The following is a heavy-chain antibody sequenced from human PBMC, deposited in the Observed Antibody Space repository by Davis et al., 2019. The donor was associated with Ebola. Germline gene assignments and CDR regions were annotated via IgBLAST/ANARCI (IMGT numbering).Heavy chain of an antibody. J-gene: IGHJ4*02. Sequence: PSETLSLTCTVSGGSVSSGSYYWSWIRQPPGKGLEWIGYIYYSGSTNYNPSLKSRVTISVDTSKNQFSLKLSSVTAADTAVYYCARGGYSSSWYRDYWGQGTLVTVSS. CDR3: ARGGYSSSWYRDY. V-gene: IGHV4-61*01. CDR1: GGSVSSGSYY. D-gene: IGHD6-13*01. CDR2: IYYSGST.